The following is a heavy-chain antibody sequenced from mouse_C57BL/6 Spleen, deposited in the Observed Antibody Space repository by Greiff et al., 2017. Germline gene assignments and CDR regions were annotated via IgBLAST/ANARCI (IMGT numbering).Heavy chain of an antibody. CDR1: GYAFSSSW. Sequence: QVQLKQSGPELVKPGASVKISCKASGYAFSSSWMNWVKQRPGKGLEWIGRIYPGDGDTNYNGQFKGKATLTADKSSSTGYIHLNILTSEDYAVDFYSRSTMITRRYYAMDYWGQGTSVTVSS. V-gene: IGHV1-82*01. D-gene: IGHD2-4*01. CDR3: SRSTMITRRYYAMDY. J-gene: IGHJ4*01. CDR2: IYPGDGDT.